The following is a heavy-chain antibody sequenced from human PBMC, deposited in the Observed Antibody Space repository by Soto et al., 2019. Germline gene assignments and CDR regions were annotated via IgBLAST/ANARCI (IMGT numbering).Heavy chain of an antibody. CDR3: ATIRYGGYESSDAFDI. V-gene: IGHV1-58*02. Sequence: QMQLVQSGPEVKKPGTSVKVACKASGFTFTSSAMQWVRQARGQRLEWIGWIVVGSGNTNDAQKFQERVTITRDMSTSTAYMELSSLRSEDTAVYYCATIRYGGYESSDAFDIWGQGTMVTVSS. D-gene: IGHD3-22*01. J-gene: IGHJ3*02. CDR2: IVVGSGNT. CDR1: GFTFTSSA.